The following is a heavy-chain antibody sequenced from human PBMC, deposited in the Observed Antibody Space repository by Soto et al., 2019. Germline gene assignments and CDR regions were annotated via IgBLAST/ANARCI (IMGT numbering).Heavy chain of an antibody. D-gene: IGHD6-13*01. J-gene: IGHJ6*02. Sequence: PXGSLILSCAASGXTFSSYAMHWVRQAPGKGLEVVAVISYDGSNKCYADAVNGVFTIYRDNSKKTLYLQMKSLRAEDKPVHYCPRDGPGLAAAGFLYYDGMDVWGQGITGTVSS. CDR2: ISYDGSNK. V-gene: IGHV3-30-3*01. CDR3: PRDGPGLAAAGFLYYDGMDV. CDR1: GXTFSSYA.